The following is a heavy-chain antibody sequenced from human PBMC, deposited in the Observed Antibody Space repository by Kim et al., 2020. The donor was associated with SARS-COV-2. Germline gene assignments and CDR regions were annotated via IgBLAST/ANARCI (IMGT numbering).Heavy chain of an antibody. CDR1: GFTFSTYS. J-gene: IGHJ4*02. CDR3: ARLGDTSGYY. V-gene: IGHV3-21*01. D-gene: IGHD3-22*01. Sequence: GGYLRLSCAASGFTFSTYSMTWVRQAPGKGLEWVSSISVSSSHTYYADSVKGRFTISRDNAKNSLDLQMNSLRAEDTAVYYCARLGDTSGYYWGQGTLVTVSS. CDR2: ISVSSSHT.